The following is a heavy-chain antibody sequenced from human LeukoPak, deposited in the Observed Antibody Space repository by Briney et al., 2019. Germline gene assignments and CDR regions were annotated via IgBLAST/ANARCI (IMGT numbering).Heavy chain of an antibody. CDR3: ARDVGYSGYLDY. D-gene: IGHD5-12*01. CDR2: IYYSGST. V-gene: IGHV4-61*01. Sequence: SETLSLTCTVSGDSVSSGSYYWSWIRQPPGKGLEWIGYIYYSGSTNYNPSLKSRVTISVDTSKNQFSLKLSSVTAADTAVYYCARDVGYSGYLDYWGQGTLVTVSS. CDR1: GDSVSSGSYY. J-gene: IGHJ4*02.